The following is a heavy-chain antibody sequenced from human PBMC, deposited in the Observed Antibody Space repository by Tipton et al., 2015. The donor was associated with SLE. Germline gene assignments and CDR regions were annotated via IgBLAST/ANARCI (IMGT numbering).Heavy chain of an antibody. CDR2: IYTSGST. V-gene: IGHV4-4*07. Sequence: TLSLTCTVSGGSISSYYWSWIRQPAGKGLEWIGRIYTSGSTNYNPTLKCRVTMSVYTSKNQFSLKLSSVTAADTAVYYCASDTSSLFDYWGQGTLVTVSS. CDR3: ASDTSSLFDY. CDR1: GGSISSYY. J-gene: IGHJ4*02. D-gene: IGHD6-19*01.